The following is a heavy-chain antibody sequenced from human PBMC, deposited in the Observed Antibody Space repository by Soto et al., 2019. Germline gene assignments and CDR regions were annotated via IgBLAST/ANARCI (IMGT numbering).Heavy chain of an antibody. V-gene: IGHV4-34*01. CDR2: INHSGST. J-gene: IGHJ4*02. D-gene: IGHD2-2*01. CDR1: GGSFSGYY. CDR3: ARGEVVVPAAMTTVTPNPYYFDY. Sequence: SETLSLTCAVYGGSFSGYYWSWIRQPPGKGLEWIGEINHSGSTNYNPSLKSRVTISVDTSKNQFSLKLSSVTAADTAVYYCARGEVVVPAAMTTVTPNPYYFDYWGQGTLVTVSS.